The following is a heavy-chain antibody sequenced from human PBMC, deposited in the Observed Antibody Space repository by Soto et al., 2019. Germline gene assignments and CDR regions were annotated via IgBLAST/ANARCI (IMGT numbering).Heavy chain of an antibody. CDR2: IYTSGST. Sequence: PSETLSLTCTVSGGSISSYYWSWIRQPAGKGLEWIGRIYTSGSTNYNPSLKSRVTMSADTSKNQFSLKLSSVAAADTAVYYCARGRGYCSSTSCYNYFDYWGQGTLVTVSS. J-gene: IGHJ4*02. D-gene: IGHD2-2*02. V-gene: IGHV4-4*07. CDR1: GGSISSYY. CDR3: ARGRGYCSSTSCYNYFDY.